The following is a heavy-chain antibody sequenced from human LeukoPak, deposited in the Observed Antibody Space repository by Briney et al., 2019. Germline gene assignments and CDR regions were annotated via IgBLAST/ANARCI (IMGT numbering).Heavy chain of an antibody. J-gene: IGHJ6*02. D-gene: IGHD3-16*01. CDR3: ARGHIWYYYGMDV. CDR2: INHSGST. Sequence: SQTLSLTCTVSGGSISTGGHYWSWIRQPPGKGLEWIGEINHSGSTNYNPSLKSRVTISVDTSKNQFSLKLSSVTAADTAVYYCARGHIWYYYGMDVWGQGTTVTVSS. CDR1: GGSISTGGHY. V-gene: IGHV4-34*01.